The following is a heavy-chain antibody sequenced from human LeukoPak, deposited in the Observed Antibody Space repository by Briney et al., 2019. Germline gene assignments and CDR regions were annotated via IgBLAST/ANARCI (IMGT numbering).Heavy chain of an antibody. CDR1: GYTFTSYY. Sequence: ASVKVSCKTSGYTFTSYYISWVRQAPGQGLEWMAWISAYNGNTKYAQKFQGRVTITADKSTSTAYMELSSLRSEDTAVYYCARVSVGSGSYYNGYYYYYYMDVWGKGTTVTVSS. V-gene: IGHV1-18*01. J-gene: IGHJ6*03. CDR2: ISAYNGNT. D-gene: IGHD3-10*01. CDR3: ARVSVGSGSYYNGYYYYYYMDV.